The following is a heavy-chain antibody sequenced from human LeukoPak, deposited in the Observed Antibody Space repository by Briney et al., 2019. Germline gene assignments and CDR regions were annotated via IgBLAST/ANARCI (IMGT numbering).Heavy chain of an antibody. V-gene: IGHV4-59*08. CDR1: GGSISSYY. D-gene: IGHD4-17*01. Sequence: PSETLSLTCTVSGGSISSYYWSWIRQPPGKGLEWIGYIYYSGSTNYNPSLKSRVTISVDTSKNQFSLKLSSVTAADTAVYYCAGYGDYVGNDYWGQGTLVTVSS. CDR2: IYYSGST. CDR3: AGYGDYVGNDY. J-gene: IGHJ4*02.